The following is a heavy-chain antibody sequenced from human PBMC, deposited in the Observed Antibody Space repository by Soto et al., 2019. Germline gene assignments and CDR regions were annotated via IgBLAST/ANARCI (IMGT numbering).Heavy chain of an antibody. V-gene: IGHV1-69*06. Sequence: QVQLVQSGAEVKKPGSSVKVSCKASGGTFSSYAISWVRQAPGQGREWMGGIIPIFGTANYAQKFQGRVTITADKATSTAYMELSSLRSEDTAVYYCASRGYSYGYNHYYYYGMDVWGQGTTGTVSS. CDR2: IIPIFGTA. D-gene: IGHD5-18*01. CDR1: GGTFSSYA. CDR3: ASRGYSYGYNHYYYYGMDV. J-gene: IGHJ6*02.